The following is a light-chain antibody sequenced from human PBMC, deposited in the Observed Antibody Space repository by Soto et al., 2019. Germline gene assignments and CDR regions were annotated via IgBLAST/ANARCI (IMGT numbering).Light chain of an antibody. CDR2: GAS. CDR1: QSVSTSY. Sequence: ESVLTQSPGTLSLSPGERATLSCRASQSVSTSYLAWYQQKPGQAPRLLIYGASSRATGIPDRFSGSGSGTDFTLTISSLQPEDFATYYCQQSYRTPHTFGQGTKLETK. CDR3: QQSYRTPHT. J-gene: IGKJ2*01. V-gene: IGKV3-20*01.